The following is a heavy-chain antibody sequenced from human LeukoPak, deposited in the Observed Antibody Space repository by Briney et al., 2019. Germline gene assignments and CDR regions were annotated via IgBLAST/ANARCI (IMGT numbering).Heavy chain of an antibody. CDR1: GGSIYNSIYY. Sequence: SETLSLTCTVSGGSIYNSIYYWGWIRQPPGKGLEWIGSIYYSGTSYYNPSLKSRVTISVDTSKNQFSLKLTSVTAADTAVYYCAREVKTWEQLVLDYWGQGTLVTVSS. J-gene: IGHJ4*02. CDR3: AREVKTWEQLVLDY. CDR2: IYYSGTS. D-gene: IGHD6-6*01. V-gene: IGHV4-39*02.